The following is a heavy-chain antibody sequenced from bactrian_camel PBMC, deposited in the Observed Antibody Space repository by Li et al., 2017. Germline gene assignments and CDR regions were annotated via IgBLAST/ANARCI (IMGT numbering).Heavy chain of an antibody. J-gene: IGHJ4*01. CDR1: GHSRGSNC. CDR2: IRRSGGET. CDR3: ATGVYCAHELSPDEYDV. V-gene: IGHV3S54*01. D-gene: IGHD3*01. Sequence: QVQLVESGGGLVQPGGSLRLSCVVSGHSRGSNCVGWYRLPPGRAPAEREGIAAIRRSGGETWYAGSVKGRFTISRDAAKTTLYLQMNDLKFEDAAMYYCATGVYCAHELSPDEYDVWGQGTQVTVS.